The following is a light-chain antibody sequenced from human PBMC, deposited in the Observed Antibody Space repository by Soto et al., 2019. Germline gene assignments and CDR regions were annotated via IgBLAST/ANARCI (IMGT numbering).Light chain of an antibody. Sequence: QSVLTQSPSASASLGASVKLTCTLSSGHSSNAIAWHQQQPEKGPRYLMRLNSDGSHSKGDGIPDRFSGSSSGAERYLAISSLQSEDEADYYCQTWGTGIQVFGGGTKLTDL. CDR3: QTWGTGIQV. J-gene: IGLJ2*01. V-gene: IGLV4-69*01. CDR2: LNSDGSH. CDR1: SGHSSNA.